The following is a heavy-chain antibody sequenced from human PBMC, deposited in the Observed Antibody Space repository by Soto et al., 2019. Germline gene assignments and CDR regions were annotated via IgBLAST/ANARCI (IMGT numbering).Heavy chain of an antibody. CDR2: IIPIFGTA. V-gene: IGHV1-69*13. CDR3: ARDQAVTTDSYWFDP. D-gene: IGHD4-4*01. J-gene: IGHJ5*02. Sequence: GAPAKVSCKEPGGGFDSCARRWVRQSPGKGLEWMGGIIPIFGTANYAQKFQGRVTITADESTSTAYMELSSLRSEDTAVYYCARDQAVTTDSYWFDPWGQGTLVTVSS. CDR1: GGGFDSCA.